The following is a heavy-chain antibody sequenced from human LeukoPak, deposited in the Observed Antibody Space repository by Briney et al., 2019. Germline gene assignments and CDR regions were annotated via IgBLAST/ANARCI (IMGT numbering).Heavy chain of an antibody. CDR2: IYYSGST. CDR3: ARESIAVASTSPYNWFDP. Sequence: SETLSLTCTVSGGSISSYYWSWIRQPPGKGLEWIGYIYYSGSTNYNPPLKSRVTISVDTSNNQFSLKLSSVTTADTAVYYCARESIAVASTSPYNWFDPWGQGTQVTVSS. D-gene: IGHD6-19*01. CDR1: GGSISSYY. V-gene: IGHV4-59*01. J-gene: IGHJ5*02.